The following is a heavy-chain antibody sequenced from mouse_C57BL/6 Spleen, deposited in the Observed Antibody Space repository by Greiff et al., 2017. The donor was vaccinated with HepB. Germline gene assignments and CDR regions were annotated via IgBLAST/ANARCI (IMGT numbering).Heavy chain of an antibody. CDR1: GYTFTSYW. D-gene: IGHD2-4*01. J-gene: IGHJ2*01. V-gene: IGHV1-61*01. Sequence: VQLQQSGAELVRPGSSVKLSCKASGYTFTSYWMDWVKQRPGQGLEWIGNIYPSDSETHYNQKFKDKATLTVDKSSSTAYMQLSSLTSEDSAVYYCARRGLGGYFDYWGQGTTLTVSS. CDR2: IYPSDSET. CDR3: ARRGLGGYFDY.